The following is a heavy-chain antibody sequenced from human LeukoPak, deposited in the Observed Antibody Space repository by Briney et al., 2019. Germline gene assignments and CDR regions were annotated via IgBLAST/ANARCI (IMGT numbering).Heavy chain of an antibody. CDR3: AREGALHDTGDHYLSWFDP. CDR2: ISGYNGKT. J-gene: IGHJ5*02. D-gene: IGHD2-8*02. V-gene: IGHV1-18*01. CDR1: GYSFSSYG. Sequence: ASVKVSCKTSGYSFSSYGIAWVRQAPGQGLEWMGWISGYNGKTDYAENLQGRVTMTTDTSTRAGYMELKNLRSDDTAVYYCAREGALHDTGDHYLSWFDPWGQGTLVTVSS.